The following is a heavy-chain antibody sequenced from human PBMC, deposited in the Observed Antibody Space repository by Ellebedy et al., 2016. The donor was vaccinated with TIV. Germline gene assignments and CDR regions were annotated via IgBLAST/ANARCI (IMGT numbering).Heavy chain of an antibody. D-gene: IGHD4-23*01. Sequence: MPSETLSLTCSVSGGSTSSYYWSWIRQPPGKGLEWIGYIYYSGSTNYNPSLESRVTISVDTSKNQFSLKLSSVTAADTAVYYCAREGRGNSAGMDVWGKGTTVTVSS. CDR3: AREGRGNSAGMDV. CDR1: GGSTSSYY. CDR2: IYYSGST. V-gene: IGHV4-59*01. J-gene: IGHJ6*04.